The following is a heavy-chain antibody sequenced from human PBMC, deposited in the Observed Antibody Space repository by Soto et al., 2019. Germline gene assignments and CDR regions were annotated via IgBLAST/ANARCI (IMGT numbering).Heavy chain of an antibody. D-gene: IGHD3-22*01. Sequence: GGSLRLSCSASGFSSNEDSMSWVRQAPGKELEWVGRINRSIDGATTDYAPPVNGRFTVFRDDSKNTLYLQMNSLKTEVSSMFFCVKDNYYDPSGHDQGGFDDWDPETMLNVSS. CDR2: INRSIDGATT. CDR3: VKDNYYDPSGHDQGGFDD. J-gene: IGHJ4*02. CDR1: GFSSNEDS. V-gene: IGHV3-15*01.